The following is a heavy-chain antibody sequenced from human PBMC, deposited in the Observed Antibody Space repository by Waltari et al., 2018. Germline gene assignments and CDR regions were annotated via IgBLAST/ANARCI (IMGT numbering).Heavy chain of an antibody. CDR2: IRSEANSYGT. CDR3: TRSGTTTVAFDI. V-gene: IGHV3-73*01. CDR1: GITFSDSS. J-gene: IGHJ3*02. D-gene: IGHD1-1*01. Sequence: EVQLVDSGGDLVQPGGSLKLSCAASGITFSDSSIHWVRQAPGKGLEWVGRIRSEANSYGTAFAASVNGRFTIFRDDSKKTAYLQMNTLMSEDTALYYCTRSGTTTVAFDIWGQGTMVTVSS.